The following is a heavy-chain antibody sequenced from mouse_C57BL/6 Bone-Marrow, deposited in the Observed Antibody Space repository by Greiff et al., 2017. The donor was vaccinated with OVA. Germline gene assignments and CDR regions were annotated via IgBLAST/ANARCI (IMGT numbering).Heavy chain of an antibody. J-gene: IGHJ2*01. CDR1: GYAFSSYW. CDR2: IYPGEGDT. CDR3: ARSRVITTVVDYFDY. V-gene: IGHV1-80*01. D-gene: IGHD1-1*01. Sequence: QVQLQQSGAELVKPGASVKISCKASGYAFSSYWMNWVKQRPGKGLEWIGQIYPGEGDTNYNGKFKGKATLTADKSSSTAYMQLSSLTSEDSAVYFCARSRVITTVVDYFDYWGQGTTLTVSS.